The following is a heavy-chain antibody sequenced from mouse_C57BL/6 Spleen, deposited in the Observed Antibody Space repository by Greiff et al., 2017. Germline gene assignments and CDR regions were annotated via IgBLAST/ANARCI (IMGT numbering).Heavy chain of an antibody. CDR3: AGNYGSSSWFAY. J-gene: IGHJ3*01. D-gene: IGHD1-1*01. Sequence: EVMLVESGGGLVQPKGSLKLSCAASGFSFNTYAMNWVRQAPGKGLEWVARIRSKSNNYATYYADSVKDRFTISRDDSESMLYLQMNNLKTEDTAMYYCAGNYGSSSWFAYWGQGTLVTVSA. V-gene: IGHV10-1*01. CDR1: GFSFNTYA. CDR2: IRSKSNNYAT.